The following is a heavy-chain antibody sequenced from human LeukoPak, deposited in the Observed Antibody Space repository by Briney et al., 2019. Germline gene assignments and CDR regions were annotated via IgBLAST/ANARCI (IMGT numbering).Heavy chain of an antibody. CDR2: ISYDGSNK. V-gene: IGHV3-30*18. CDR1: GFPFSSYG. CDR3: AKWGSHCSGGSCYSGYMDV. D-gene: IGHD2-15*01. J-gene: IGHJ6*03. Sequence: QPGRSLPLSCAASGFPFSSYGMHWVRQAPGKGLEWVGVISYDGSNKYYAASVKGRLTISRDNSKNTLYLQMNSLRAEDTAVYYCAKWGSHCSGGSCYSGYMDVWGKGTTVTVSS.